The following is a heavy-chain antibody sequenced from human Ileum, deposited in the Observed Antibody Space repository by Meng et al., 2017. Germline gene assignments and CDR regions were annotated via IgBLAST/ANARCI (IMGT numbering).Heavy chain of an antibody. V-gene: IGHV1-3*01. D-gene: IGHD3-10*01. CDR2: ITASNGNT. CDR3: ARDMPYSSGSFDY. J-gene: IGHJ4*02. CDR1: GGSFSTYA. Sequence: HVQLGQSGASVMKPGTSGKVARKAPGGSFSTYAVNWVRQARGQGHEWIRWITASNGNTKYSQKFQGRVTITRDTSASAVYMELSNLKFEDTAVYYCARDMPYSSGSFDYWGQGTLVTVS.